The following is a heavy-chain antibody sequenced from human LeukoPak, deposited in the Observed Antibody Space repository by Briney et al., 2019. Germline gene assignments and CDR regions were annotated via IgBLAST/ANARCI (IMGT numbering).Heavy chain of an antibody. V-gene: IGHV3-23*01. CDR3: GKEFSSSWFF. Sequence: PGGSLRLSCAASGFTFSGHAMTWVRQAPGKGLEWVSSIDSSGDYTFYADSVKGRFTISRDNSKDTLYLQVSGLRAEDTAIYYCGKEFSSSWFFWGQGTLVTVSS. J-gene: IGHJ4*02. CDR2: IDSSGDYT. CDR1: GFTFSGHA. D-gene: IGHD6-13*01.